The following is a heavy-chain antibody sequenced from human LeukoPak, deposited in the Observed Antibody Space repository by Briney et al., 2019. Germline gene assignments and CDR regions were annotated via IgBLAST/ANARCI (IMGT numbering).Heavy chain of an antibody. CDR3: VRQYRVAAPADY. CDR2: ISPSGSTR. CDR1: GFTFSSYE. Sequence: GGSLRLSCAASGFTFSSYEMNWVRQAPGKGLEWVSYISPSGSTRNFAESVKGRFTISRDNAKNTLYVQMNSLRDEDTAVYYCVRQYRVAAPADYWGQGTLVTVSS. V-gene: IGHV3-48*03. D-gene: IGHD6-13*01. J-gene: IGHJ4*02.